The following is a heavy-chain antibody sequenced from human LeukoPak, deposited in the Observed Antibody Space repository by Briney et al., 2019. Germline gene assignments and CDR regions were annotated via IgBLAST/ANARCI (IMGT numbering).Heavy chain of an antibody. CDR1: GFTFSSYA. CDR3: AKGYCSSTSCYANAFDI. V-gene: IGHV3-30*14. D-gene: IGHD2-2*01. J-gene: IGHJ3*02. Sequence: GRSLRLSCAASGFTFSSYAMHWVRQAPGKGLEWVAVISYDGSNKYYADSVKGRFTISRDNSKNTLYLQMNSLRAEDTAVYYCAKGYCSSTSCYANAFDIWGQGTMVTVSS. CDR2: ISYDGSNK.